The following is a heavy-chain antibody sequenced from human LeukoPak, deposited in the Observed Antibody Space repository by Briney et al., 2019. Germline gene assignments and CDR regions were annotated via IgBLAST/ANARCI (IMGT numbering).Heavy chain of an antibody. CDR2: KSHDGSNK. Sequence: PGTSLRLSCASSGFTFSNYGMHWVRQAPGKGLQWVAVKSHDGSNKYYGDSVKGRFTISRDNSKNTLFLQMNSLRAEDTAVYYCANFCPSGRPHTIYYFEYWGQGTLVTVSS. CDR1: GFTFSNYG. CDR3: ANFCPSGRPHTIYYFEY. J-gene: IGHJ4*02. D-gene: IGHD3-9*01. V-gene: IGHV3-30*18.